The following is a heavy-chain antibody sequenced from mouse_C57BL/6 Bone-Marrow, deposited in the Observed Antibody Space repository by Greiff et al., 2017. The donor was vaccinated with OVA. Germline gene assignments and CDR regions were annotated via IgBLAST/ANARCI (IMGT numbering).Heavy chain of an antibody. Sequence: VHLVESGPELVKPGASVKISCKASGYAFSSSWMNWVKQRPGKGLEWIGRIYPGDGDTNYNGKFKGKATLTADKSSSTAYMQLSSLTSEDSAVYCCARSGLYYYGSSPYFDYWGQGTTLTVSS. CDR2: IYPGDGDT. D-gene: IGHD1-1*01. J-gene: IGHJ2*01. CDR3: ARSGLYYYGSSPYFDY. V-gene: IGHV1-82*01. CDR1: GYAFSSSW.